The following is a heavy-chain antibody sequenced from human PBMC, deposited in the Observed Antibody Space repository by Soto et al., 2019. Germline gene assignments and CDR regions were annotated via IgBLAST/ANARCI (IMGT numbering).Heavy chain of an antibody. CDR1: GGSISSSSYD. V-gene: IGHV4-39*07. Sequence: SGTPSLTCTVSGGSISSSSYDGGWIRQPPGKGLEWIGSIYYSGSTYYNPSLKSRVTISVDTSKNQFSLKLSSVTAADTAVYYCAKVAMVRGFPGGAFHIWGQGTMVTVSS. CDR3: AKVAMVRGFPGGAFHI. CDR2: IYYSGST. D-gene: IGHD3-10*01. J-gene: IGHJ3*02.